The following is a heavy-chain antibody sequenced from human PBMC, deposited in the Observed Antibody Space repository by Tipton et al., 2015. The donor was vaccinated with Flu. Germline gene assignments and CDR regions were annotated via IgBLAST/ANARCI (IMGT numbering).Heavy chain of an antibody. CDR1: GFTFSRYA. J-gene: IGHJ4*02. CDR2: FSASRGTT. Sequence: SLRLSCAASGFTFSRYAMSWVRQAPGKGLEWVASFSASRGTTYFAESVKGRFTISRDNSKNTLYLQMNSPRAEDTAIYYCAKVITEKVAGLDYWGQGTLVTVSS. CDR3: AKVITEKVAGLDY. D-gene: IGHD6-19*01. V-gene: IGHV3-23*01.